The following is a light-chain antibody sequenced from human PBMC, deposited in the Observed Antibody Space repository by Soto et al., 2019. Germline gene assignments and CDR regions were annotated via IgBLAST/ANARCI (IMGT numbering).Light chain of an antibody. CDR3: EQYGSSPRT. CDR2: GVS. V-gene: IGKV3-20*01. CDR1: QSVSSNY. J-gene: IGKJ1*01. Sequence: LTQSPGTLSLSAGERATLSCRSSQSVSSNYFAWYQQKPGQAPRLLIYGVSSRATGIPDRFSGSGSGTDFTLTISSLEPEDFAVYYCEQYGSSPRTFGQGTKVDI.